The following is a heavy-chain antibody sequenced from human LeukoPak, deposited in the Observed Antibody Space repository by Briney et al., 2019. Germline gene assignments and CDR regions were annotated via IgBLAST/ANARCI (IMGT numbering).Heavy chain of an antibody. D-gene: IGHD3-9*01. CDR3: ARVLYDILTGYYLFDY. J-gene: IGHJ4*02. CDR1: GGTISSYY. CDR2: IYYSGST. V-gene: IGHV4-59*01. Sequence: SESLSLTCTVSGGTISSYYWSWIRQPPGKGLEWIGYIYYSGSTNYNPSLKSRVTISVDTSKNQFSLKLSPVTAADTAVYYCARVLYDILTGYYLFDYWGQGTLVTVSS.